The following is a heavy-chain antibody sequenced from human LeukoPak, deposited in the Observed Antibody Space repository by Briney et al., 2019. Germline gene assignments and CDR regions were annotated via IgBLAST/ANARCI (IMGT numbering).Heavy chain of an antibody. CDR2: IYYSGST. CDR1: GGSISSYY. J-gene: IGHJ3*02. CDR3: ARPQFSGSGSYHHNYDAFDI. Sequence: SETLSLTCTVSGGSISSYYWSWIRQPPGKGLEWIGYIYYSGSTNYNPSLKSRVTISVDTSKNQFSLKLRSVTAADTAVYYCARPQFSGSGSYHHNYDAFDIWGQGTMVTVSS. V-gene: IGHV4-59*01. D-gene: IGHD3-10*01.